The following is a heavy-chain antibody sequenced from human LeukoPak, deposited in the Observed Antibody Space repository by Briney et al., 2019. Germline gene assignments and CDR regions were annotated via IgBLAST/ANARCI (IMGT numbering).Heavy chain of an antibody. Sequence: PGGSLRLSSAASGFTFSDYYMSWIRQAPGKGLEWVSYISSSGSTIYYADSVKGRFTISRDNAKNSLYLQMNSLRAEDTAVYYCARTVHQSGYSYDYWGQGTLVTVSS. V-gene: IGHV3-11*01. D-gene: IGHD5-18*01. CDR3: ARTVHQSGYSYDY. CDR1: GFTFSDYY. CDR2: ISSSGSTI. J-gene: IGHJ4*02.